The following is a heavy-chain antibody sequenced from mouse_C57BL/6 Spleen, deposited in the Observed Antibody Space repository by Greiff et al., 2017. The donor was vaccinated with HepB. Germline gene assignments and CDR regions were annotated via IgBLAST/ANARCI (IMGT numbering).Heavy chain of an antibody. J-gene: IGHJ2*01. CDR1: GYTFTDYN. Sequence: EVQLQQSGPELVKPGASVKMSCKASGYTFTDYNMHWVKQSHGKSLEWIGYINPNNGGTSYNQKFKGKATLTVNKSSSTAYMELRSLTSEDSAVYYCARSGRIYYDYDGPKLNYWGQGTTLTVSS. CDR3: ARSGRIYYDYDGPKLNY. D-gene: IGHD2-4*01. CDR2: INPNNGGT. V-gene: IGHV1-22*01.